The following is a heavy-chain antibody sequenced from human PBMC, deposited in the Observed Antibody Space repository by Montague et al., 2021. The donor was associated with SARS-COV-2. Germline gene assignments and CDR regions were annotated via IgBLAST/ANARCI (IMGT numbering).Heavy chain of an antibody. CDR1: GGSLSGYY. CDR3: ARERKATVVTDLLFDY. V-gene: IGHV4-34*01. D-gene: IGHD4-23*01. J-gene: IGHJ4*02. Sequence: SETLSLTCAVYGGSLSGYYWSWIRQPPGEGLEWIAEISHSGSTSNNPSLKSRVTISVDTSKNQFSLKLSSATAADTAVYYCARERKATVVTDLLFDYWGQGTLVTGSS. CDR2: ISHSGST.